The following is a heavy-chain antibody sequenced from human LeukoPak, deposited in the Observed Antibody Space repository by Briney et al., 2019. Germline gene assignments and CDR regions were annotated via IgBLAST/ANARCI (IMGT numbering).Heavy chain of an antibody. J-gene: IGHJ4*02. CDR2: IYYSGST. CDR1: GGSISSSSYY. D-gene: IGHD3-22*01. CDR3: ARHTYYYDSSGYLR. V-gene: IGHV4-39*01. Sequence: KPSETLSLTCTVSGGSISSSSYYWGWIRQPPGKGLEWIGSIYYSGSTYYNPPLKSRVTISVDTSKNQFSLKLSSVTAADTAVYYCARHTYYYDSSGYLRWGQGTLVTVSS.